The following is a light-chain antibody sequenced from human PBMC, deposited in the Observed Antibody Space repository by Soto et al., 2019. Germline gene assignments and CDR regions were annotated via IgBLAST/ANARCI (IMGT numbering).Light chain of an antibody. J-gene: IGKJ4*01. Sequence: EIVLTQSPDTLSLSPGERATLSCRASQSVSSSYLAWYQQRPGQAPRLLIYGASSRATGIPDRFSGSGSGTDFSLTISRLEPEDFAVYYCQHYVTWPLTFGGGTKVE. V-gene: IGKV3-20*01. CDR2: GAS. CDR1: QSVSSSY. CDR3: QHYVTWPLT.